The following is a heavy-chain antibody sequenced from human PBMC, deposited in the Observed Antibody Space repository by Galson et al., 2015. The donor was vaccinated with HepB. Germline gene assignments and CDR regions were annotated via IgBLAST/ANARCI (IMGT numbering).Heavy chain of an antibody. D-gene: IGHD2-15*01. CDR1: GLTFSNYW. CDR2: INQDGSEK. Sequence: SLRLSCAASGLTFSNYWMSWVRQAPGKGLEWVANINQDGSEKYYVASVKGRFTISRDNAKNSLYLQMSSLRAEDSAVYYCARGRIYYSGMDVGGQGTTVTVSS. CDR3: ARGRIYYSGMDV. J-gene: IGHJ6*02. V-gene: IGHV3-7*01.